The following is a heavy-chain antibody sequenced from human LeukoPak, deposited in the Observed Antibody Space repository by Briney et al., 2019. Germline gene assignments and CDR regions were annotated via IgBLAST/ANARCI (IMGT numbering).Heavy chain of an antibody. CDR3: AKERLKSEITIDAFDV. D-gene: IGHD2-21*02. CDR2: ISGSGGST. CDR1: EFSFCSFA. Sequence: GGSLRLACAASEFSFCSFAMNWVRQAPGKGPEWVSVISGSGGSTHYTDSVKVRFTISRDNSKNTLFLQMDSLRAEDTAVYYCAKERLKSEITIDAFDVWGHGTVVTVSS. J-gene: IGHJ3*01. V-gene: IGHV3-23*01.